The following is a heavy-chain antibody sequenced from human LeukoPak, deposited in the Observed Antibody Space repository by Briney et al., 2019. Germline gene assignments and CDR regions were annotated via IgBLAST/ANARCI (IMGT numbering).Heavy chain of an antibody. Sequence: GGSLRLSCAASGFTFNSYAMSWVRQGPGKGLEWVSGISGSGGNTYYADSVKGRFTISRDNSRNTLYLQVNSLTAEDTAVYYCAKSRGYSNTSPFDYWGQGTLVAVSS. J-gene: IGHJ4*02. CDR2: ISGSGGNT. CDR3: AKSRGYSNTSPFDY. V-gene: IGHV3-23*01. D-gene: IGHD6-13*01. CDR1: GFTFNSYA.